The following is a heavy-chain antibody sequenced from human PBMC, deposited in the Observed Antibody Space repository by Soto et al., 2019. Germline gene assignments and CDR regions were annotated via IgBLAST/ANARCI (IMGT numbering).Heavy chain of an antibody. J-gene: IGHJ4*02. CDR1: GGTFSSYA. CDR2: IIPIFGTA. V-gene: IGHV1-69*13. Sequence: SVKVSCKASGGTFSSYAISWVRQAPGQGLEWMGGIIPIFGTANYAQKFQGRVTITADESTSTAYMELSSLRSEDTAVYYCARGGHLIAAAGSLDYCGQGTLVTVSS. CDR3: ARGGHLIAAAGSLDY. D-gene: IGHD6-13*01.